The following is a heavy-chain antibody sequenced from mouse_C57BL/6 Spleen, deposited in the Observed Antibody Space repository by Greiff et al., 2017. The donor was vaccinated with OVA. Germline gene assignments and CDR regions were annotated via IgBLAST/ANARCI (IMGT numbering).Heavy chain of an antibody. CDR1: GYTFTSYW. J-gene: IGHJ4*01. CDR3: AREKGYYAMDD. CDR2: IYPGSGST. Sequence: VKLQQPGAELVKPGASVKMSCKASGYTFTSYWITWVKQRPGQGLEWIGDIYPGSGSTNYNEKFKSKATLTVDTSSSTAYMQLSSLTSADSAVYYCAREKGYYAMDDWGQGTSVTVSS. V-gene: IGHV1-55*01.